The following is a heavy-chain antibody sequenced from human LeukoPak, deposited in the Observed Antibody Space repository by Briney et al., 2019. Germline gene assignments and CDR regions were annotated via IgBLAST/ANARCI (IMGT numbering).Heavy chain of an antibody. CDR3: ARVGATIDY. CDR1: GFSFSSCA. D-gene: IGHD1-26*01. V-gene: IGHV3-21*04. Sequence: GGSLRLSCAASGFSFSSCAMEWVRQTPGKGLEWVSSISTSSSHIYYADSVRGRFTISRDDAKNSLYLQMNSLRAEDTAVYYCARVGATIDYWGQGTLVTVSS. J-gene: IGHJ4*02. CDR2: ISTSSSHI.